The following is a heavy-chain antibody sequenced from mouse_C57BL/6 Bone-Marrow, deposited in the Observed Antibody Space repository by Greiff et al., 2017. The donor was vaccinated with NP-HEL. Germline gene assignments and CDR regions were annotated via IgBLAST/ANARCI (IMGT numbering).Heavy chain of an antibody. Sequence: QVQLQQSGAELARPGASVKLSCKASGYTFRSYGISWVKQRTGQGLEWIGEIYPRSGNTYYNEKFKGKATRTADKSSSTAYMELRSLTSEDSAVYFCAREVTYTYYFDYWGQGTTLTVSS. CDR2: IYPRSGNT. J-gene: IGHJ2*01. CDR1: GYTFRSYG. V-gene: IGHV1-81*01. D-gene: IGHD5-1*01. CDR3: AREVTYTYYFDY.